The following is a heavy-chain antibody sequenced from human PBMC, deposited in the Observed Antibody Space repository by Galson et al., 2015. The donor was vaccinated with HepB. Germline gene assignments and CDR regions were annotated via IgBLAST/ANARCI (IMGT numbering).Heavy chain of an antibody. D-gene: IGHD2-21*02. CDR2: ISGDGGIT. CDR1: GFTFGSYS. V-gene: IGHV3-23*01. J-gene: IGHJ5*02. Sequence: SLRLSCAGSGFTFGSYSMSWVRQAPGKGLEWVSLISGDGGITHYADSVKGRFTISRDNSKNTVYVQMNSLRAEDTAVYYCAKEAAHCGGGCYSLVDLWGQGTLVTVSS. CDR3: AKEAAHCGGGCYSLVDL.